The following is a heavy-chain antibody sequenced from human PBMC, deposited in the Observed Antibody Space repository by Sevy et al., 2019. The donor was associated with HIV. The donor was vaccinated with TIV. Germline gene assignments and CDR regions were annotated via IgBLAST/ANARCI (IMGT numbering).Heavy chain of an antibody. V-gene: IGHV4-31*03. Sequence: SETLYLTCTVSGVSINTDHYYWSWICQHPGKGLEWIGYIYYSGSTYYNPSLKSRLTISIDTSKNQFSLKLTSVTAADTAVYYCARQIAAAGTFYFDYWGQGNLVTVSS. CDR3: ARQIAAAGTFYFDY. CDR1: GVSINTDHYY. CDR2: IYYSGST. J-gene: IGHJ4*02. D-gene: IGHD6-13*01.